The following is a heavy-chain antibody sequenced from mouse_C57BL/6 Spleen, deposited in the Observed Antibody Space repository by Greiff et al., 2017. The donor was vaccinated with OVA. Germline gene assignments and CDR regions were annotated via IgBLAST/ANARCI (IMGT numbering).Heavy chain of an antibody. CDR1: GYTFTSYW. Sequence: QQSCKASGYTFTSYWMQWVKQRPGQGLEWIGEIDPSDSYTNYNQKFKGKATLTVDTSSSTAYMQLSSLTSEDSAVYYCARRDYYGSSWYFDVWGTGTTVTVSS. CDR3: ARRDYYGSSWYFDV. V-gene: IGHV1-50*01. D-gene: IGHD1-1*01. J-gene: IGHJ1*03. CDR2: IDPSDSYT.